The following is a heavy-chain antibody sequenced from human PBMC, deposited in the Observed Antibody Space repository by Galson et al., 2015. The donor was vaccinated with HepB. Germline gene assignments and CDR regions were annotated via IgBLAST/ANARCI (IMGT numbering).Heavy chain of an antibody. Sequence: SLRLSCAASGFTFSSYSMSWVRQVPGKGLAWVSSISSSASYIYYADSVKGRFTISRDNAKNSLYLQMNSLRAEDTAVYYCARNIYCTSTSCYAIHYWGQGTLVTVSS. CDR3: ARNIYCTSTSCYAIHY. J-gene: IGHJ4*02. V-gene: IGHV3-21*01. CDR1: GFTFSSYS. CDR2: ISSSASYI. D-gene: IGHD2-2*01.